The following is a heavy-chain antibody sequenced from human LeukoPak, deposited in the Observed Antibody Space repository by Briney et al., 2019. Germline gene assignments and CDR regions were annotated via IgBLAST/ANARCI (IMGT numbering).Heavy chain of an antibody. CDR2: ISWNSGSI. V-gene: IGHV3-9*01. J-gene: IGHJ4*02. Sequence: GRSLRLSCAASGFTFDDYAMHWVRQAPGKGLEWVSGISWNSGSIGYADSVKGRFTISRDNSKNTLYLQMNSLRAEDTAVYYCAKGGYSGSYYGGFDYWGQGTLVTVSS. D-gene: IGHD1-26*01. CDR3: AKGGYSGSYYGGFDY. CDR1: GFTFDDYA.